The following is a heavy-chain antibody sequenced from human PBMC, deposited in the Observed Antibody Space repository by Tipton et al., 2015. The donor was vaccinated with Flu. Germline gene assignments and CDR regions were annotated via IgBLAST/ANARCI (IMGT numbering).Heavy chain of an antibody. V-gene: IGHV4-38-2*01. CDR2: IFHSGNT. Sequence: LRLSCSVSGSSIRSANYYWGWIRQPPGKGLEWIGNIFHSGNTYHNPSLKSRVTISVDTSKNQFSLKLTSVTAADTAVYYCARRDYSNYVSDPKNWFDPWGQGTLVTVSA. D-gene: IGHD4-11*01. CDR3: ARRDYSNYVSDPKNWFDP. CDR1: GSSIRSANYY. J-gene: IGHJ5*02.